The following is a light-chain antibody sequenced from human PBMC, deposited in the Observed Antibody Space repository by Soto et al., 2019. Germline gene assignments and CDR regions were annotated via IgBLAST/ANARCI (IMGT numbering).Light chain of an antibody. CDR3: QSYDSSLSGSRV. V-gene: IGLV1-40*01. Sequence: QSVLTQPPSVSGAPGQRVTISCTGSSSNIGAGYDVHWCQQLPGTAPKLLIYGNNKRPSGVPDRFSGSKSGTSASLAITGLQAEDEADYYCQSYDSSLSGSRVFGGGTKLTVL. J-gene: IGLJ3*02. CDR1: SSNIGAGYD. CDR2: GNN.